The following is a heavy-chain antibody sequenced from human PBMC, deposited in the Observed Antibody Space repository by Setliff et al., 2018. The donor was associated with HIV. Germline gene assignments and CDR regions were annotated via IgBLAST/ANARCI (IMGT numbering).Heavy chain of an antibody. CDR3: AREWRGRYYYYMDV. V-gene: IGHV4-31*03. CDR1: GGSISSGIYY. D-gene: IGHD3-10*01. CDR2: IYYSGTA. J-gene: IGHJ6*03. Sequence: SETLSLTCTVSGGSISSGIYYWTWIRQHPEKGLEWIGYIYYSGTAYYNPSLKSRVTISLDTSKNQFSLKLTSVTAADTAVYYCAREWRGRYYYYMDVWGKGTTVTVSS.